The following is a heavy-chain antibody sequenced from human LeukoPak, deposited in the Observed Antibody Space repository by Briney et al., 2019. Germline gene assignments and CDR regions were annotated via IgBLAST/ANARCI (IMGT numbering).Heavy chain of an antibody. J-gene: IGHJ4*02. V-gene: IGHV1-46*01. CDR1: GYTFTSYY. Sequence: GASVKVTCKASGYTFTSYYMHWVRQAPGQGLEWMGIINPSGGSTSYAQKFQGRVTMTRDTSTSTVYMELSSLRSEDTAVYYCARGGGITGTTDPSSFDYWGQGTLVTVSS. CDR3: ARGGGITGTTDPSSFDY. D-gene: IGHD1-7*01. CDR2: INPSGGST.